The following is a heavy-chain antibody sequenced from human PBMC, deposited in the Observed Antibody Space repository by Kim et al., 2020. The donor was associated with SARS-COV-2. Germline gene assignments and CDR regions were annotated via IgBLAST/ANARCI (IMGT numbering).Heavy chain of an antibody. J-gene: IGHJ4*02. CDR2: INHSGST. CDR1: GGSFSGYY. CDR3: ATGSGPTVLVDY. Sequence: SETLSLTCAVYGGSFSGYYWSWIRQPPGKGLEWIGEINHSGSTNYNPSLKSRVTISVDTSKNQFSLKLSSVTAADTAVYYCATGSGPTVLVDYWGQGTLVTVSS. D-gene: IGHD6-19*01. V-gene: IGHV4-34*01.